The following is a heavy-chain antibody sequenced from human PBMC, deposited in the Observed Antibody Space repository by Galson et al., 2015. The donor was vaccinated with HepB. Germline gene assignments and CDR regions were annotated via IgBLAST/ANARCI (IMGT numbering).Heavy chain of an antibody. Sequence: SLRLSCAASGFTFGSYWMTWVRQAPGKGLEWVANIKQDGSEKYYVDSVKGRFTISRDNSKHTLYLQMNSLRDEDTAVYYCARWFGAAEGFFDYWGQGTLVTVSS. J-gene: IGHJ4*02. CDR2: IKQDGSEK. CDR3: ARWFGAAEGFFDY. V-gene: IGHV3-7*01. D-gene: IGHD3-10*01. CDR1: GFTFGSYW.